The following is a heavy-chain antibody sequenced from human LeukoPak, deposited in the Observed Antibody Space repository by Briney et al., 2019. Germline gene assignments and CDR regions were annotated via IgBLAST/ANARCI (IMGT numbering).Heavy chain of an antibody. V-gene: IGHV3-48*04. Sequence: GGSLRLSCAASGFTFSDYSMNWVRQAPGKGLEWVSYISSSGSTIYYADSVKGRFTISRDNAKNSLYLQMNSLRAEDTAVYYCARDRVQLWFEGDAFDIWGQGTMVTVSS. CDR1: GFTFSDYS. CDR2: ISSSGSTI. CDR3: ARDRVQLWFEGDAFDI. J-gene: IGHJ3*02. D-gene: IGHD5-18*01.